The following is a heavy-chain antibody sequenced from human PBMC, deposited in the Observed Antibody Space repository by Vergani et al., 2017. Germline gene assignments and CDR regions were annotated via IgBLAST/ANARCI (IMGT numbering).Heavy chain of an antibody. D-gene: IGHD3-16*01. Sequence: QVQLVESGGGVVQRGGSLRLSCATSGFTLSNYDMQWIRQGPGKGLEFVAFIQFDGSNQYYAESVKCRFTLSRDFSKNTLYLQMNSLRTDDTATYYCAKHFRGWGIDYWGQGTQVIVSS. V-gene: IGHV3-30*02. CDR3: AKHFRGWGIDY. CDR1: GFTLSNYD. CDR2: IQFDGSNQ. J-gene: IGHJ4*02.